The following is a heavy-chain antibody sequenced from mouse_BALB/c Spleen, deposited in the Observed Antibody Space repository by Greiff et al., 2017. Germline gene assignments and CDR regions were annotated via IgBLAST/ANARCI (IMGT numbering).Heavy chain of an antibody. CDR3: ARDNYRSSAY. CDR2: ISSGGSYT. V-gene: IGHV5-9-4*01. Sequence: EVQRVESGGGLVQPGGSRKLSCAASGFTFSSYAMSWVRQSPEKRLEWVAEISSGGSYTYYPDTVTGRFTISRDNAKNTLYLEMSSLRSEDTAMYYCARDNYRSSAYWGQGTLVTVSA. D-gene: IGHD2-14*01. J-gene: IGHJ3*01. CDR1: GFTFSSYA.